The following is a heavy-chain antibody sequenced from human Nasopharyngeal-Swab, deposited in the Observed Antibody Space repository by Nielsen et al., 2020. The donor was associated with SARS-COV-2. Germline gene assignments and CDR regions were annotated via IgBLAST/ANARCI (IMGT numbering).Heavy chain of an antibody. CDR2: IYYSGST. Sequence: LRLSCTVSGGSISSGDYYWSWIRQPPGKGLEWIGYIYYSGSTYYNPSLKSRVTISVDTSKNQPSLKLSSVTAADTAVYYCARISGSGAFDYWGQGTLVTVSS. D-gene: IGHD1-26*01. V-gene: IGHV4-30-4*01. CDR3: ARISGSGAFDY. CDR1: GGSISSGDYY. J-gene: IGHJ4*02.